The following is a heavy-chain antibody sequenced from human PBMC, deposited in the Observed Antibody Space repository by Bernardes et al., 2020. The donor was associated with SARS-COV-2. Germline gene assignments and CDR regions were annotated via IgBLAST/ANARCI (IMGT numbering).Heavy chain of an antibody. D-gene: IGHD4-17*01. V-gene: IGHV5-51*01. J-gene: IGHJ6*02. CDR2: IYPGDSDT. CDR1: DDTFTNYW. CDR3: ARRRYGDFGVDV. Sequence: GEYLKSTGKGPDDTFTNYWSGWVGPIPGKGLEWMGSIYPGDSDTKYSPSFQGRVTISADKSVNTAYLQWSSLKASDTAIYYCARRRYGDFGVDVWGQGTTVTVSS.